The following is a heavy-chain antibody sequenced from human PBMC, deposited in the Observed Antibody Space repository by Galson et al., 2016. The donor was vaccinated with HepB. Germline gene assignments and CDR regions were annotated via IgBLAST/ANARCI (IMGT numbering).Heavy chain of an antibody. Sequence: SLRLSCAASGFTFSSYSMNWVRQAPGKGLEWVSSISSGSSYIYYADSLKGRFTISRDNAKNSLYLQMTSLRAEDTAVYYCARDRGMATILDAFDIWGQGTMVTVSS. CDR2: ISSGSSYI. J-gene: IGHJ3*02. V-gene: IGHV3-21*01. CDR1: GFTFSSYS. CDR3: ARDRGMATILDAFDI. D-gene: IGHD5-24*01.